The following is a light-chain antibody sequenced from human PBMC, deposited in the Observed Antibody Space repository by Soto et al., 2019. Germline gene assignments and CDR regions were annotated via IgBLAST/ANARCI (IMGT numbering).Light chain of an antibody. CDR2: EVS. Sequence: QSALTQPASVSGSPGQSITISCTGTSSDIGRYNLVSWYQQHPGKAPKLMISEVSKRPSGVSNRFSGSKSGNTASLTISGLQAEDEADYFCCSYAGSTFHVVLGGGTKLTVL. J-gene: IGLJ2*01. CDR1: SSDIGRYNL. CDR3: CSYAGSTFHVV. V-gene: IGLV2-23*02.